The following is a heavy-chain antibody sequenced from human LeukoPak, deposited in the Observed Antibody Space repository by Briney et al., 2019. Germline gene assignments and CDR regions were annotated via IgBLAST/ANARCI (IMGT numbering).Heavy chain of an antibody. V-gene: IGHV4-59*08. CDR3: ARRDAFDI. Sequence: SKTLSLTCTVSGGSISSYYWSWIRQPPGKGLEWIGYIYYSGSTNYNPSLKSRVTISVDTSKNQFSLKLSSVTAADTAVYYCARRDAFDIWGQGTMVTVSS. CDR1: GGSISSYY. CDR2: IYYSGST. J-gene: IGHJ3*02.